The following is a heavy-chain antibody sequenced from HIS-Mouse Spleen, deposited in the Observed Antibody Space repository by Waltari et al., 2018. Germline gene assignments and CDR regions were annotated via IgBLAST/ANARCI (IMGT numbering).Heavy chain of an antibody. CDR2: INHSGST. J-gene: IGHJ4*02. CDR3: ARGKGSSSWYYFDY. CDR1: VGSFSGYY. D-gene: IGHD6-13*01. Sequence: QVQLQQWGAGLLKPSETLSLTCAVYVGSFSGYYWSWIRQPPGKGLEWIGEINHSGSTNYNPSLKSRVTISVDTSKNQFSLKLSSVTAADTAVYYCARGKGSSSWYYFDYWGQGTLATVSS. V-gene: IGHV4-34*01.